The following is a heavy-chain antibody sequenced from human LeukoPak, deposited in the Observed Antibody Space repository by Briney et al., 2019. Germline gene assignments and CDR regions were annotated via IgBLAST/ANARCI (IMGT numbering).Heavy chain of an antibody. Sequence: ASVKVSCKASGYTFTSYYMHWVRQAPGQGLEWMGIINPSGGGTSYAQKFQGRVTMTRDTSTSTVYMELSSLRSEDTAVYYCARVFPLGDYDYWGQGTLVTVSS. CDR1: GYTFTSYY. D-gene: IGHD4-17*01. CDR2: INPSGGGT. CDR3: ARVFPLGDYDY. V-gene: IGHV1-46*01. J-gene: IGHJ4*02.